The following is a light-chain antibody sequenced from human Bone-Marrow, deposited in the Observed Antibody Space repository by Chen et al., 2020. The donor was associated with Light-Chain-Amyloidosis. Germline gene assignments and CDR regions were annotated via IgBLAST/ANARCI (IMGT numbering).Light chain of an antibody. CDR3: QSYQGSSQGV. CDR2: EDD. J-gene: IGLJ3*02. V-gene: IGLV6-57*01. Sequence: NFMLTQPHSVSESPGKTVIISCTRSSGSIATNYVQWYQQRPGSSPTTVIYEDDQRPSGVPDRFSGSIDRSSNSAYLTISGLKPEDEADYYCQSYQGSSQGVFGGGTKLTVL. CDR1: SGSIATNY.